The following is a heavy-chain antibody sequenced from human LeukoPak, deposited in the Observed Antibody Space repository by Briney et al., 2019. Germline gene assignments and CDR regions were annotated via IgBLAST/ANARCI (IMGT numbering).Heavy chain of an antibody. Sequence: PGGSLRLSCAASGFTFSSYWMHWVRQAPGKGLVWVSRINSDGSSTSYADSVKGRFTISRDNAKNTLYLQMNSLRAEDTAVYYCARVAGDHPAYGDYEYWGQGTLVTVSS. V-gene: IGHV3-74*01. J-gene: IGHJ4*02. CDR3: ARVAGDHPAYGDYEY. CDR2: INSDGSST. CDR1: GFTFSSYW. D-gene: IGHD4-17*01.